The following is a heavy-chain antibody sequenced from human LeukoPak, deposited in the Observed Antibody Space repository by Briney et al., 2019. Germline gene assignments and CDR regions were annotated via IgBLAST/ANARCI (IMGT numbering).Heavy chain of an antibody. D-gene: IGHD2-2*02. J-gene: IGHJ6*02. CDR3: ARRYCSSSSCYKGMDV. Sequence: GGSRRLSCAASGFTFSTYTMNWVRQAPGKGLEWVSFISSSTGYIYYADSVKGRFTISRDNAKNSLYLQMNSLRAEDTAVYYCARRYCSSSSCYKGMDVWGQGTTVTVSS. CDR2: ISSSTGYI. V-gene: IGHV3-21*01. CDR1: GFTFSTYT.